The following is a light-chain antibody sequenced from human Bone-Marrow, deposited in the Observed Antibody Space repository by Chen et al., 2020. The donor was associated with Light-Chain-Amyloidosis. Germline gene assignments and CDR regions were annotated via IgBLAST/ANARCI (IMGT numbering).Light chain of an antibody. V-gene: IGKV2-28*01. Sequence: DIVMTQSPLSLPVTPGEPASISCRSSHSLLHSNGYNYLDWYLQKPGQSPQLLIYLGSNRASGVPDRFSGSGSGTDFTLTISRVEAEDVGVYYCMQALQTPTFGQGTKLEIK. CDR1: HSLLHSNGYNY. CDR2: LGS. J-gene: IGKJ2*01. CDR3: MQALQTPT.